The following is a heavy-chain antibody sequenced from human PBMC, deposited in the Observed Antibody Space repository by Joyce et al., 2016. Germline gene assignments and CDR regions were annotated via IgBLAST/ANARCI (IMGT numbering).Heavy chain of an antibody. CDR1: GGAFSNFT. CDR2: IIPFFGAA. CDR3: ARGGTSSDHYFFYTLDV. Sequence: QVLLVQSGATVKRPGSSLRVSCKSSGGAFSNFTVNWVRPAPGQRLEWRGGIIPFFGAAKYAEHFQGRVTLTADLATRTAYMELSSLTSADTAVYYCARGGTSSDHYFFYTLDVWGPGTTVIVSS. V-gene: IGHV1-69*12. D-gene: IGHD1-14*01. J-gene: IGHJ6*02.